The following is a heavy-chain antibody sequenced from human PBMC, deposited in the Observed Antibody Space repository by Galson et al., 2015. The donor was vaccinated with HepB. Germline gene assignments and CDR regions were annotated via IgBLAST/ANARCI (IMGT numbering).Heavy chain of an antibody. J-gene: IGHJ4*02. CDR3: AKENGEYCSGGSCYSTDY. V-gene: IGHV3-30*18. CDR2: ISYDGSNK. CDR1: GFTFSSYG. Sequence: SLRLSCAASGFTFSSYGMHWVRQAPGKGLEWVAVISYDGSNKYYADSVKGRFTISRDNSKNTLYLQMNSLRAEDTAVYYCAKENGEYCSGGSCYSTDYWGQGTLVTVSS. D-gene: IGHD2-15*01.